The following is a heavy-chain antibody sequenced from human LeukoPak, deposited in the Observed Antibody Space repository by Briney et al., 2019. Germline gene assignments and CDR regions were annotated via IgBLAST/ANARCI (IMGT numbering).Heavy chain of an antibody. V-gene: IGHV3-53*05. CDR1: GFTVSSTH. Sequence: GGSLRLSCAASGFTVSSTHMVWVRQALGKGLEWVSVTYTGGNSYYADSVKGRFAISRDNSKNTLYLQMNSLRAEDTAVYYCALGRLTDAFDIWGQGTMVTVSS. D-gene: IGHD1-26*01. CDR2: TYTGGNS. J-gene: IGHJ3*02. CDR3: ALGRLTDAFDI.